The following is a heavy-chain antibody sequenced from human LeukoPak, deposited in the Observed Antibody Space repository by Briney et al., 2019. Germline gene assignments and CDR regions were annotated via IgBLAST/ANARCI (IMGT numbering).Heavy chain of an antibody. CDR3: ARAQEPYCSSTSCPKSWFDP. D-gene: IGHD2-2*01. V-gene: IGHV1-69*13. CDR2: IIPIFGTA. J-gene: IGHJ5*02. CDR1: GGTFSSYA. Sequence: ASVKVSCKASGGTFSSYAIGWVRQAPGQGLEWMGGIIPIFGTANYAQKFQGRVTITADESTSTAYMELSSLRSEDTAVYYCARAQEPYCSSTSCPKSWFDPWGQGTLVTVSS.